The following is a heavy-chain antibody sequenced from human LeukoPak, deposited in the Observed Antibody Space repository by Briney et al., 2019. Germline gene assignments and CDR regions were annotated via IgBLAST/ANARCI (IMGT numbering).Heavy chain of an antibody. Sequence: SETLSLTCTVSGGSISSSSYYWGSIHQPPGKWLEWIGTIHYSGSTSYNPSLKTRVTTSVATSKNQFTLKLTSVTAAETAVYYCARRDSGYSSGTVRSAFDTWGQGTMVTVSS. CDR2: IHYSGST. D-gene: IGHD6-19*01. CDR3: ARRDSGYSSGTVRSAFDT. J-gene: IGHJ3*02. CDR1: GGSISSSSYY. V-gene: IGHV4-39*01.